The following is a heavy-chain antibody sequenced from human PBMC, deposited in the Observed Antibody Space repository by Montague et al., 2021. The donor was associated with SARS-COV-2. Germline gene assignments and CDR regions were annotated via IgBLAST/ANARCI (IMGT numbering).Heavy chain of an antibody. Sequence: SLRLSCAASGFYAMSWVRHAPGQGPEWVSVISGRGGNTYYANSVKGWFTITSDNSKNTLYLQLNSRRAEDTAVYYCAEASTMVRGVYFDYWGQGTLVTVSS. CDR3: AEASTMVRGVYFDY. CDR2: ISGRGGNT. CDR1: GFYA. D-gene: IGHD3-10*01. V-gene: IGHV3-23*01. J-gene: IGHJ4*02.